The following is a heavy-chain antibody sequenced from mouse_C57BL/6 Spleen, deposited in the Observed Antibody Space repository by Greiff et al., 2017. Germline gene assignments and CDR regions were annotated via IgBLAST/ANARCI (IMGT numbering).Heavy chain of an antibody. J-gene: IGHJ4*01. D-gene: IGHD4-1*01. CDR3: AWDSYAMDY. CDR1: GYTFTDYN. CDR2: INPNNGGT. Sequence: QLQQSGPELVKPGASVKMSCKASGYTFTDYNMHWVKQSHGKSLEWIGYINPNNGGTSYNQKFKGKATLTVNKSSSTAYMELRSLTSEDSAVYYCAWDSYAMDYWGQGTSVTVSS. V-gene: IGHV1-22*01.